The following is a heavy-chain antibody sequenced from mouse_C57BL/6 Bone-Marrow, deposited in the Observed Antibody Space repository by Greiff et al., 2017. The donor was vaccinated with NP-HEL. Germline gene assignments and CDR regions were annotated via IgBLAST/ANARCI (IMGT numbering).Heavy chain of an antibody. CDR3: TGVRSLAMDY. J-gene: IGHJ4*01. V-gene: IGHV6-3*01. Sequence: EVQVVESGGGLVQPGGSMKLSCVASGFTFSNYWMNWVRQSPEKGLEWVAQIRLKSDNYATHYAESVKGRFTISRDDSKSSVYLQMNNLRAEDTGIYYCTGVRSLAMDYWGQGTSVTVSS. CDR2: IRLKSDNYAT. CDR1: GFTFSNYW.